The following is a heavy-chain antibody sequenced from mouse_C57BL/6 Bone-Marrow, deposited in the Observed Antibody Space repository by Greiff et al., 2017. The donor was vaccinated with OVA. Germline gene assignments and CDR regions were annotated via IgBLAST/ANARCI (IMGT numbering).Heavy chain of an antibody. Sequence: DVQLQESGPGLVKPSQSLSLTCSVTGYSITSGYYWNWIRQFPGNKLEWMGYISYDGSNNYNPSLKNRISITRDTSKNQFFLKLNSVTTEDTATYYCARSRISYDGYSPDYFDYWGQGTTLTVSS. D-gene: IGHD2-3*01. J-gene: IGHJ2*01. CDR1: GYSITSGYY. V-gene: IGHV3-6*01. CDR2: ISYDGSN. CDR3: ARSRISYDGYSPDYFDY.